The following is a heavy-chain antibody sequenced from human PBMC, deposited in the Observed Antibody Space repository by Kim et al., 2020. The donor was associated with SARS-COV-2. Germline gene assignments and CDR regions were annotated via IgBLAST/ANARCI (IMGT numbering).Heavy chain of an antibody. D-gene: IGHD3-22*01. J-gene: IGHJ5*02. Sequence: GGSLRLSCAASGFTFSDYYMSWIRQAPGKGLEWVSYISSSGSTIYYADSVKGRFTISRDNAKNSLYLQMNSLRAEDTAVYYCARALIDSSGYYYPRGWFDPWGQGTLVTVSS. CDR2: ISSSGSTI. CDR3: ARALIDSSGYYYPRGWFDP. V-gene: IGHV3-11*01. CDR1: GFTFSDYY.